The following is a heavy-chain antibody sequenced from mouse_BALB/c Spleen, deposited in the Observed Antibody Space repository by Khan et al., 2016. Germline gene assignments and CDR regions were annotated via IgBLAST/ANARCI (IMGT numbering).Heavy chain of an antibody. D-gene: IGHD2-13*01. J-gene: IGHJ3*01. CDR3: AADDSFAY. V-gene: IGHV8-12*01. CDR2: IYWDDDK. CDR1: GFSLSTSGMG. Sequence: QVTLKESGPGILQPSQTLSLTCSFSGFSLSTSGMGVSWIRQPSGKGLEWLAHIYWDDDKRYNPSLKSRLKISKDTSSNQVFLKITSVDTADTATYYCAADDSFAYWGQGTLVTVSA.